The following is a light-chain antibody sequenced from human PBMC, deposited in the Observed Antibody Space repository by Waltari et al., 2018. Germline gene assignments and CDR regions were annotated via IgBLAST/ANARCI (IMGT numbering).Light chain of an antibody. V-gene: IGKV3-15*01. J-gene: IGKJ1*01. CDR1: QSIGSS. CDR2: HAS. Sequence: TVVTLSPVTLSVSPGERATLSCRTSQSIGSSLAWYQQKPGQAPRLLIYHASTRATGIPARFSGSGSETEFTLTISSLQSEDFAVYYCQQYNNWPPGTFGQGTKVEV. CDR3: QQYNNWPPGT.